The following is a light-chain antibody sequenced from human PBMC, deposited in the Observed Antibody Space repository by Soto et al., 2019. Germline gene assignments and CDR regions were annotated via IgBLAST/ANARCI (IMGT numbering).Light chain of an antibody. CDR1: QGISNY. J-gene: IGKJ1*01. V-gene: IGKV1-27*01. CDR3: QRFNSDPPT. Sequence: DIQMTQSPSSLSAFVGDRVTITCRASQGISNYLAWYQQKPGRVPKLLIYAASTLQSGVPSRFSGSGSRTDFTLTISSLQPEDVATYYCQRFNSDPPTFGQGTKVAIK. CDR2: AAS.